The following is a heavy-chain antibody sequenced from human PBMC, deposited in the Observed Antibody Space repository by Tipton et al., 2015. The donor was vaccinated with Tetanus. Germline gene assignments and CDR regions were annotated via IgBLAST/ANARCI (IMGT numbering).Heavy chain of an antibody. D-gene: IGHD3-22*01. CDR1: GGSISGTSYY. V-gene: IGHV3-48*01. CDR3: ARVVRDYYYGMDV. J-gene: IGHJ6*02. Sequence: TLSLTCTVSGGSISGTSYYWAWIRQPPGKGLEWISYIGSFSRTINYADSVRGRFTTFRDNAKSSLYLQMSRLRAEDTAVYYCARVVRDYYYGMDVWGQGTTVTVSS. CDR2: IGSFSRTI.